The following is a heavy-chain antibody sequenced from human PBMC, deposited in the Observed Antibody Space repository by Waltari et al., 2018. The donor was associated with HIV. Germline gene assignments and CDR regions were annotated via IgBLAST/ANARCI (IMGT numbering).Heavy chain of an antibody. CDR2: IIPILGIA. Sequence: QVQLVQSGAEVKKPGSSVKVSCKASGGTFSRYTISWVRQAPGQGLEWMGRIIPILGIANYAQKFQGRVTITADKSTSTAYMELSSLRSEDTAVYYCARVSVVPAAIGMRVEDAFDIWGQGTMVTVSS. CDR3: ARVSVVPAAIGMRVEDAFDI. J-gene: IGHJ3*02. V-gene: IGHV1-69*02. D-gene: IGHD2-2*01. CDR1: GGTFSRYT.